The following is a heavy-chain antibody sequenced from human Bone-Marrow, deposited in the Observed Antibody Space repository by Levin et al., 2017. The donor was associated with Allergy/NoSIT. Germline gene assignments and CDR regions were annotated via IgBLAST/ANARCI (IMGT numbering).Heavy chain of an antibody. D-gene: IGHD3-3*01. J-gene: IGHJ6*02. V-gene: IGHV3-30*04. CDR2: ISYDGSNK. Sequence: GGSLRLSCAASGFTFSSYAMHWVRQAPGKGLEWVAVISYDGSNKYYADSVKGRFTISRDNSKNTLYLQMNSLRAEDTAVYYCARLPPDTIFGVVITDYYYGMDVWGQGTTVTVSS. CDR1: GFTFSSYA. CDR3: ARLPPDTIFGVVITDYYYGMDV.